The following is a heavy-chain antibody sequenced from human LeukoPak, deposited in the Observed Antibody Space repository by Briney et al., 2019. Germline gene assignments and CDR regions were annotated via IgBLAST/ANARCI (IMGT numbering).Heavy chain of an antibody. V-gene: IGHV5-51*01. CDR1: GYSFTNYW. Sequence: GESLKISRKGSGYSFTNYWIGWVRQMPGKGLEWMGIIYPGDSDTKYSPSFQGQVTISADKSISNAYLQWSSLKASDTAMYYCARFLSGNYSDCWGQGTLVTVSS. D-gene: IGHD1-26*01. CDR3: ARFLSGNYSDC. J-gene: IGHJ4*02. CDR2: IYPGDSDT.